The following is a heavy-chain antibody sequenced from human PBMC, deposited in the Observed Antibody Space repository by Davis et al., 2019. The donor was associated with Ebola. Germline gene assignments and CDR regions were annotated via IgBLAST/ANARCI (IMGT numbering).Heavy chain of an antibody. CDR1: GGSFSGSY. J-gene: IGHJ6*02. D-gene: IGHD3-10*01. V-gene: IGHV4-34*01. Sequence: GSLRLSCAVYGGSFSGSYWSWIRQPPGKGLEWIGEINHSGSTNYSPSLKSRVTISVDTSKNQFSLKLSSVTAADTAMYYCARAQYGSGSYYFYYYGLDVWGQGTTVTVSS. CDR3: ARAQYGSGSYYFYYYGLDV. CDR2: INHSGST.